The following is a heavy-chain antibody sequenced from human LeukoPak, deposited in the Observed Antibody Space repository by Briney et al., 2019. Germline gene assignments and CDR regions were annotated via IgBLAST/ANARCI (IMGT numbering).Heavy chain of an antibody. J-gene: IGHJ4*02. CDR2: IYYSGST. CDR1: GGSISSSSYY. V-gene: IGHV4-39*01. CDR3: ARREVYYYGSGSYPFPDY. Sequence: SETLSLTCTVSGGSISSSSYYWGWIRQPPGKGLGWIGSIYYSGSTYYNPSLKSRVTISVDTSKNQFSLKLSSVTAADTAVYYCARREVYYYGSGSYPFPDYWGQGTLVTVSS. D-gene: IGHD3-10*01.